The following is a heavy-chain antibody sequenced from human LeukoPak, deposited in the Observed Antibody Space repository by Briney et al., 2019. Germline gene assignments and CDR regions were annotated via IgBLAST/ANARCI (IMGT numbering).Heavy chain of an antibody. CDR1: AASISNYY. D-gene: IGHD3-22*01. V-gene: IGHV4-4*09. CDR3: ASPRSGYRYTFDY. Sequence: PSETLSLTCAVSAASISNYYWSWIQQAPGKGLEWIGYISTSGSTNYNPSLKSRVSISLDTSKNRFSLNLNFVTAADTAVYYCASPRSGYRYTFDYWGQGALVTVSS. CDR2: ISTSGST. J-gene: IGHJ4*02.